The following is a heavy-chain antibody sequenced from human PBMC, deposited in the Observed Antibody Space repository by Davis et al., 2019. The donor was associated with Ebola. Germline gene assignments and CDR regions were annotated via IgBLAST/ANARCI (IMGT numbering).Heavy chain of an antibody. V-gene: IGHV4-59*11. CDR1: GDSISSHY. CDR2: MYYSGIT. Sequence: PSETLSLTCTVSGDSISSHYWGWIRQPPGKGLEWIGYMYYSGITNYNPSLKSRVTISADTSKNQFSLRLNSVTSADTAVYYCARSSSGSYDDYWGQGTLVTVSS. CDR3: ARSSSGSYDDY. D-gene: IGHD1-26*01. J-gene: IGHJ4*02.